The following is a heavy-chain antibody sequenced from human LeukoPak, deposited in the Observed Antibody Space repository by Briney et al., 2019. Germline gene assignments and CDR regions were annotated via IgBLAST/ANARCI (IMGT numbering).Heavy chain of an antibody. Sequence: GGSLRLSCAASGFTFSSYAMSWVRQAPGKGLEWVSAISGSGGSTYYADSVKGRFTISRDNSKNTLYLQMSSLRAEDTAVYYCARELERWLQHESPSFDYWDQGTLVTVSS. J-gene: IGHJ4*02. V-gene: IGHV3-23*01. CDR1: GFTFSSYA. CDR2: ISGSGGST. CDR3: ARELERWLQHESPSFDY. D-gene: IGHD5-24*01.